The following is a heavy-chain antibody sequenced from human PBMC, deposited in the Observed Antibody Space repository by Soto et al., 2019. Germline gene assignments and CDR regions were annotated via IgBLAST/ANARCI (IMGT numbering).Heavy chain of an antibody. CDR2: IYYSGST. V-gene: IGHV4-31*03. J-gene: IGHJ4*02. CDR1: GGSISSGGYY. D-gene: IGHD3-22*01. Sequence: QVQLQESGPGLVKPSQTLSLTCTVSGGSISSGGYYWSWIRQHPGKGLEWIGYIYYSGSTYYNPSXXSRVTISVHTXXNXFXXKLSSVTAADTAVYYCARVGPQYYDSSVYYPRLDYWGQGTLVTVSS. CDR3: ARVGPQYYDSSVYYPRLDY.